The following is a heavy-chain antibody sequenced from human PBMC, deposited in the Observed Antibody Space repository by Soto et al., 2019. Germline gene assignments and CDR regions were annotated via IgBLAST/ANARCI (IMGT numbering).Heavy chain of an antibody. CDR2: INHSGST. Sequence: PSETLSLTCAVYGVSFSGYCWIWIRQPPGKGLEWIGEINHSGSTNYNPSLKSRVTISVDTSKNQFSLKLSSVTAADTAVYYCARVSIFGVAPDYWGQGTLVTVSS. D-gene: IGHD3-3*01. J-gene: IGHJ4*02. V-gene: IGHV4-34*01. CDR1: GVSFSGYC. CDR3: ARVSIFGVAPDY.